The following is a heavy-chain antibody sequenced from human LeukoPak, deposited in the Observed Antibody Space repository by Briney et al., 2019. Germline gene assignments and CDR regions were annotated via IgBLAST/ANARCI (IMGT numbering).Heavy chain of an antibody. Sequence: SETLSLACAVYGGSFSGYYWSWIRQPPGKGLEWIGEINHSGSTNYNPSLKRRVTISVDTSKNQFSLKLSSVTAADTAVYYCRYYYYYGMDVWGQGTTVTVSS. CDR2: INHSGST. V-gene: IGHV4-34*01. CDR3: RYYYYYGMDV. J-gene: IGHJ6*02. CDR1: GGSFSGYY.